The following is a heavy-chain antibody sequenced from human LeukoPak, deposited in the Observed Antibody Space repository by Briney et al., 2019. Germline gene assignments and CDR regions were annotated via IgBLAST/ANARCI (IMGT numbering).Heavy chain of an antibody. D-gene: IGHD5-12*01. V-gene: IGHV3-23*01. J-gene: IGHJ4*02. CDR1: GFTFSNYA. CDR2: IRGGGSDT. CDR3: AKGASGYAGSTRGAFDY. Sequence: PGGSLRLSCAASGFTFSNYAMSWVRQAPGKGLVWVSAIRGGGSDTFYADSVKGRFTISRDNSKNTLSLQMNSLRAEDTAVYYCAKGASGYAGSTRGAFDYWGQGTLVTVSS.